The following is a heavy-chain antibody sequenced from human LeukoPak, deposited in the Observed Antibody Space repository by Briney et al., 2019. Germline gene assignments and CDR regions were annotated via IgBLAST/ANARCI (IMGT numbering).Heavy chain of an antibody. Sequence: SETLSLTCTVSGGSISSYYWSWIRQPPGKGLEWIGYIYYSGSTNYNPSLKSRVTISVDTSKNQFSLKLSSVTAADTAVYYCARVYYSSSYDYWYFDLWGRGTLVTVSS. CDR2: IYYSGST. J-gene: IGHJ2*01. CDR1: GGSISSYY. V-gene: IGHV4-59*01. D-gene: IGHD6-13*01. CDR3: ARVYYSSSYDYWYFDL.